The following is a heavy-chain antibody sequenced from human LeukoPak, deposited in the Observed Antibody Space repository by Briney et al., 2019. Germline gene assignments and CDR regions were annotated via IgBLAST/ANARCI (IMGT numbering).Heavy chain of an antibody. Sequence: ASVKVSCKASGYTFTGYYMHWVRQAPGQALEWMGWINPNSGGTNYAQKFQGRVTMTTDTSISTAYMELSRLRSDDTAVYYCAREDGFSSSWYPFRYYYMDVWGKGTTVTISS. CDR1: GYTFTGYY. J-gene: IGHJ6*03. V-gene: IGHV1-2*02. D-gene: IGHD6-13*01. CDR2: INPNSGGT. CDR3: AREDGFSSSWYPFRYYYMDV.